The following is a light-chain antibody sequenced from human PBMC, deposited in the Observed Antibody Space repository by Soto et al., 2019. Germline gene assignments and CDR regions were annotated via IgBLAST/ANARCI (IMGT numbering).Light chain of an antibody. V-gene: IGKV1-33*01. CDR3: QQYGNLPRT. CDR2: YAS. CDR1: PDSSNY. Sequence: DIQMTQSPASLSASVGDRVTITCQASPDSSNYLNWYQQKPGKAPKLLIYYASNLETGVPSRFTGSGSGTDFTFTISSLQPEDIATYYCQQYGNLPRTFGQGTKVEI. J-gene: IGKJ1*01.